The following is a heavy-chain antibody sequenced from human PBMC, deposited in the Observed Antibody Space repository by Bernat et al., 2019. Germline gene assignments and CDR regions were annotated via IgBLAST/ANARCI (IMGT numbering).Heavy chain of an antibody. Sequence: EVQLVESGGGLVKPGGSLRLSCAASGFTFSSYSMNWVRQAPGKGLEWVSSIISISSYIYSADSVKGRFTISRDNAKNSLYLQMNSLRAEDTAVYYCARVMRFYCSGGSCYSRLYYYYGMDVWGQGTTVTVSS. CDR2: IISISSYI. CDR3: ARVMRFYCSGGSCYSRLYYYYGMDV. J-gene: IGHJ6*02. CDR1: GFTFSSYS. D-gene: IGHD2-15*01. V-gene: IGHV3-21*01.